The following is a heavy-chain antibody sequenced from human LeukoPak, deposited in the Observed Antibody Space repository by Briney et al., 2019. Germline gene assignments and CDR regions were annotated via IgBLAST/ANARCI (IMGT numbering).Heavy chain of an antibody. CDR3: ARGRSGTMVRGALKNWFDP. V-gene: IGHV1-8*01. CDR2: MNPNSGNT. Sequence: ATGXXXEXMGXMNPNSGNTGYAQKFQGRVTMTRNTSISTAYMELSSLRSEDTAVYYCARGRSGTMVRGALKNWFDPWGQGTLVTVSS. D-gene: IGHD3-10*01. J-gene: IGHJ5*02.